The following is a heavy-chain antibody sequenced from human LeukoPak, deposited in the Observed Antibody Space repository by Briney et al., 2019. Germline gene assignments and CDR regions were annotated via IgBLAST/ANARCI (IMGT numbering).Heavy chain of an antibody. Sequence: PGGSLRLSCAASGFTVSDNYMTWVRQAPGKGLEWVSSIYSAGATHYAESVKGRFTISRDNSKNTLYLQMNSLRAEDTAVYYCAGATYYYDSSGYYFDYWGQGTLVTVSS. J-gene: IGHJ4*02. CDR2: IYSAGAT. D-gene: IGHD3-22*01. V-gene: IGHV3-53*01. CDR3: AGATYYYDSSGYYFDY. CDR1: GFTVSDNY.